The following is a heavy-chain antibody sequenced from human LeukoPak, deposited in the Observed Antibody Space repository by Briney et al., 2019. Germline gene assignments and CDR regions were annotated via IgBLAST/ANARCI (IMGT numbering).Heavy chain of an antibody. CDR1: GFTFSSYA. Sequence: EGSLRLSCAASGFTFSSYAMSWVRQAPGKGLEWVSAISGSGGSTYYADSVKGRFTIYRDNSKNTLYLQMNSLRAEDTTVYYCAKVTTLVTTVTKAARVGGYFDYWGQGTLVTVSS. CDR3: AKVTTLVTTVTKAARVGGYFDY. V-gene: IGHV3-23*01. CDR2: ISGSGGST. D-gene: IGHD4-17*01. J-gene: IGHJ4*02.